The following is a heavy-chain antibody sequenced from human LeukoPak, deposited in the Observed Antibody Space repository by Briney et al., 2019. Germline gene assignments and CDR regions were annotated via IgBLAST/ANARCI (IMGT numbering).Heavy chain of an antibody. CDR2: ISGGGGST. Sequence: QAGGSLRLSCAASGFTFSTYAMSWVRQAPGKGLEWVSGISGGGGSTYYADSVKGRFTISRDNSKNTLYLQMNSLRAEDTALYYCAKVGVTAVTTSGWFDPGAREPWSQSPQ. V-gene: IGHV3-23*01. D-gene: IGHD4-11*01. CDR3: AKVGVTAVTTSGWFDP. J-gene: IGHJ5*02. CDR1: GFTFSTYA.